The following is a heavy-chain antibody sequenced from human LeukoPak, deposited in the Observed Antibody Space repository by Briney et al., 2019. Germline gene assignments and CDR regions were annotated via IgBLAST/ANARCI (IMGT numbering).Heavy chain of an antibody. V-gene: IGHV1-8*01. J-gene: IGHJ6*02. CDR3: ARGFTGFWCGPYYYYGMDV. CDR1: GYTFTSYD. CDR2: MNPNSGNT. Sequence: ASVKVSCKASGYTFTSYDINWVRQATGQGLEWMGWMNPNSGNTGYAQKFQGRVTMTRNTSISTAYMELSSLRSEDTAVYYCARGFTGFWCGPYYYYGMDVWGQGTTVTVSS. D-gene: IGHD3-3*01.